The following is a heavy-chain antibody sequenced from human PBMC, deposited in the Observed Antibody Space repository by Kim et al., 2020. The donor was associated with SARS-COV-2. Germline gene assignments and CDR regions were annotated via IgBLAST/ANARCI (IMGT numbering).Heavy chain of an antibody. Sequence: GGSLRLSCAASGFTFSSYWMSWVRQAPGKGLEWVANIKQDGSEKYYVDSVKGRFTISRDNAKNSLYLQMNSLRAEDTAVYYCARDLDIVVVPAALHIWGQGTMVTVSS. CDR1: GFTFSSYW. CDR2: IKQDGSEK. V-gene: IGHV3-7*01. CDR3: ARDLDIVVVPAALHI. J-gene: IGHJ3*02. D-gene: IGHD2-2*03.